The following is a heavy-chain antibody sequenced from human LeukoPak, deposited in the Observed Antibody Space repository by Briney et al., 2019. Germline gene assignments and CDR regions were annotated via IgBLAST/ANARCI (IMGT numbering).Heavy chain of an antibody. CDR1: GFTFSLYW. CDR2: KKQDGSEK. CDR3: ARSIEGTTGRYYYYYMDV. Sequence: PGGSLRLSCATSGFTFSLYWMTWVRQAPGKGLEWVANKKQDGSEKYNVDSVRGRFTISRDNAKNSLYLQMNSLRAEDTAVYYCARSIEGTTGRYYYYYMDVWGKGTTVTVSS. V-gene: IGHV3-7*01. J-gene: IGHJ6*03. D-gene: IGHD1-1*01.